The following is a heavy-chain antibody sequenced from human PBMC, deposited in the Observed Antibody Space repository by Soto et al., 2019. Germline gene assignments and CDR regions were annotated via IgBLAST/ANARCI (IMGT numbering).Heavy chain of an antibody. Sequence: QVQLQQWGAGLLKPSETLSLTCAVYGGSFSGYYWSWIRQPPGKGLEWIGEINHSGSTNYNPSLKSRVTISVDTSKNQFSLELSSVTAADTAVYYCARGDRQAGFTMVRGVIVNDYWGQGTLVTVSS. D-gene: IGHD3-10*01. CDR3: ARGDRQAGFTMVRGVIVNDY. CDR2: INHSGST. J-gene: IGHJ4*02. V-gene: IGHV4-34*01. CDR1: GGSFSGYY.